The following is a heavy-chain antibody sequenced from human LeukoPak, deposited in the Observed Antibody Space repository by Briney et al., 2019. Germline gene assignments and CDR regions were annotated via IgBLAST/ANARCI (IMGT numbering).Heavy chain of an antibody. D-gene: IGHD3-22*01. Sequence: SETLSLTCTVSGGSISSYYWSWIRQPPGKGLEWIGYIYYSGSTNYNPSLKSRVTISVDTSNNQFSLKLSSVTAADTAVYYCARDASGYRRGSFDYWGQGTLVTVSS. CDR2: IYYSGST. CDR3: ARDASGYRRGSFDY. J-gene: IGHJ4*02. CDR1: GGSISSYY. V-gene: IGHV4-59*01.